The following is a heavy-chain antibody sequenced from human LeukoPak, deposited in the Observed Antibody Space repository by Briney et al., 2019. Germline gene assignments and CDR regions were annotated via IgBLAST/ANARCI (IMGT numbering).Heavy chain of an antibody. CDR1: GFTFSGSW. Sequence: GGSLRLSCAASGFTFSGSWMHWVRQAPGKGLVWVSRITGDGSGATYADSVKGRFTISRDNARNSLFLQMNNLRVDDSAVYYCAREYTAMAYDYWGQGNLVTVSS. D-gene: IGHD5-18*01. V-gene: IGHV3-74*01. CDR3: AREYTAMAYDY. J-gene: IGHJ4*02. CDR2: ITGDGSGA.